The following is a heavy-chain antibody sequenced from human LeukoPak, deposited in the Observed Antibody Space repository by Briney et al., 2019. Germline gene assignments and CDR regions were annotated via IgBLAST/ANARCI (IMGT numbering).Heavy chain of an antibody. CDR2: IKQDGSEK. Sequence: PGGSLRLSCAASGFTFSSYWMSWVRQAPGKGLEWVANIKQDGSEKYYVDSVKGRFTISRDNAKNSPYLQMNSLRAEDTAVYYCARVETGDDAFDIWAKGQWSPSLQ. CDR3: ARVETGDDAFDI. J-gene: IGHJ3*02. CDR1: GFTFSSYW. V-gene: IGHV3-7*03. D-gene: IGHD7-27*01.